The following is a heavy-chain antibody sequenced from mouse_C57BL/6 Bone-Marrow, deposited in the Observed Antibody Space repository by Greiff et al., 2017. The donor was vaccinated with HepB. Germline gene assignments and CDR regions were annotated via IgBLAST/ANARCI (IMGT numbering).Heavy chain of an antibody. D-gene: IGHD1-1*02. J-gene: IGHJ2*01. V-gene: IGHV1-7*01. Sequence: VQVVESGAELAKPGASVKLSCKASGYTFTSYWMHWVKQRPGQGLEWIGYINPSSGYTKYNQKFKDKATLTADKSSSTAYMQLSSLTYEDSAVYYCARSKVGTVNFDYWGQGTTLTVSS. CDR3: ARSKVGTVNFDY. CDR1: GYTFTSYW. CDR2: INPSSGYT.